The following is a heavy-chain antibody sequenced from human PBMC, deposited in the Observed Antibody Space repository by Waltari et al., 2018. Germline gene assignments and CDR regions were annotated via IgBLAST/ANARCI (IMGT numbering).Heavy chain of an antibody. Sequence: QVQLMQSGADVKKPGASVKISCKASGYTFTGYYIPWVRQTPGQGLEWMGRIQSNSGGANFAQKFQGRVTMTRDTSTSTVYMELSRLTFDDTAVYYCARDQSMTNYYYGMDVWGQGTTVTVS. CDR2: IQSNSGGA. V-gene: IGHV1-2*06. CDR1: GYTFTGYY. J-gene: IGHJ6*02. CDR3: ARDQSMTNYYYGMDV.